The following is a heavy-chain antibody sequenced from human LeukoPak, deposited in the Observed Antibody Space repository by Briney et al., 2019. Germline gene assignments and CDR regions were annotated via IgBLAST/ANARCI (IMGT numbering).Heavy chain of an antibody. CDR1: GHSFSSYA. V-gene: IGHV1-18*01. Sequence: ASVKVSCKASGHSFSSYAISWVRQAPGQGLEWMGWISANNGNTNYAQKLQGRVTMTTDTSTSTAYMELRSLRSDDTAVYYCASVYFDFWGQGTLVTVSS. CDR2: ISANNGNT. J-gene: IGHJ4*02. CDR3: ASVYFDF.